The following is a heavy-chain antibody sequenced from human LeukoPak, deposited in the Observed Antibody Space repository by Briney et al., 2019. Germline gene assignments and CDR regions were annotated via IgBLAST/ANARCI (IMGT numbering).Heavy chain of an antibody. Sequence: ASVKVSCKASGYTFTGYYMHWVRQAPGQGLEWMGWINPNSGGTNYAQKFQGWVTVTRDTSISTACMELSRLRSDDTAVYYCARGGELRYFDWLLSGAFDIWGQGSMVTVSS. J-gene: IGHJ3*02. D-gene: IGHD3-9*01. CDR3: ARGGELRYFDWLLSGAFDI. CDR1: GYTFTGYY. V-gene: IGHV1-2*04. CDR2: INPNSGGT.